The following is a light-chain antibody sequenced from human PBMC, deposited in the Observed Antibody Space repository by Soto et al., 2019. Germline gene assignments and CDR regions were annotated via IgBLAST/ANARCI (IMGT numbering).Light chain of an antibody. V-gene: IGKV1-5*01. CDR1: QSISSL. CDR2: DTS. Sequence: DIHMTQSPSSLSASVGDRVTITCRASQSISSLLAWYQQKPGKAPRLLIYDTSNLESGVPSRFSGSGSGTEFTLTISSLQPDDFATYYCQEYNTFSYTFGQGTRLQI. CDR3: QEYNTFSYT. J-gene: IGKJ2*01.